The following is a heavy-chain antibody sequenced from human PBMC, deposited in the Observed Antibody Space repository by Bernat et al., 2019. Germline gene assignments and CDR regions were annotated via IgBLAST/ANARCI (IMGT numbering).Heavy chain of an antibody. CDR3: ESTYSSGWLDALDI. V-gene: IGHV4-39*07. J-gene: IGHJ3*02. CDR2: IYYRGST. D-gene: IGHD6-19*01. Sequence: QLQLQESGPGLVKPSETLSLTCTVSGGSISSSSYYWGWIRQPPGRGLEWIGGIYYRGSTYYNPSLNSQVTISVGTAKNQLSLKLRSMTAADTAVYYCESTYSSGWLDALDIWGQGTMVTVSS. CDR1: GGSISSSSYY.